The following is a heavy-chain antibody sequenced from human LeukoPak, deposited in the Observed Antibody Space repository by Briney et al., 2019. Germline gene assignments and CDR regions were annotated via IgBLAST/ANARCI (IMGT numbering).Heavy chain of an antibody. Sequence: PGGSLRLSCAASGFTFTTYGMHWVRQAPGKGLEWVAFIQNDEIDKFYADSVKGRFTISRDNAKNSLYLQMNSLRAEDTAVYYCARDHDGLWTGYMDVWGKGTTVTVSS. CDR2: IQNDEIDK. V-gene: IGHV3-30*02. CDR3: ARDHDGLWTGYMDV. D-gene: IGHD4/OR15-4a*01. CDR1: GFTFTTYG. J-gene: IGHJ6*03.